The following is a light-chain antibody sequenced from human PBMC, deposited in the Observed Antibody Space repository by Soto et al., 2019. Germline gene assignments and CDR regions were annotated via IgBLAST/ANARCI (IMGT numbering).Light chain of an antibody. J-gene: IGKJ1*01. CDR3: QQYGSSGT. CDR1: QSVSNNY. Sequence: EIVLTQSPGTLSLSPGERATLSCRASQSVSNNYLAWYQQKPGQAPSLLIYGASSRATGIPDRFSGSGSGTDFTLTISRLEPEDFAVYYCQQYGSSGTFGQGTKVDI. V-gene: IGKV3-20*01. CDR2: GAS.